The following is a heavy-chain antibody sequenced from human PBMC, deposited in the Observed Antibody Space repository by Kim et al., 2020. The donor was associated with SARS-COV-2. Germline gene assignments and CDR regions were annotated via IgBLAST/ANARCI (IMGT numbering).Heavy chain of an antibody. V-gene: IGHV3-53*01. CDR3: ARDDENRDYAWALVY. J-gene: IGHJ4*02. CDR2: IHSGDNT. CDR1: GFTVSSKS. D-gene: IGHD4-17*01. Sequence: GGSLRLSCAASGFTVSSKSMNWVRQAPGKGLEWVSIIHSGDNTKYADSVKGRFAISRDNSKNTLYLQMNNLRAEDTAVYYCARDDENRDYAWALVYWGQGTLVRLL.